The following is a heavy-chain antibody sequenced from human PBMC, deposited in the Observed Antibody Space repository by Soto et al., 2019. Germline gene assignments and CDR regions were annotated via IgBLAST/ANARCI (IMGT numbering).Heavy chain of an antibody. CDR1: GGSFSGYY. D-gene: IGHD5-18*01. CDR2: INHSGST. Sequence: QVQLQQWGAGLLKPSETLSLTCAVYGGSFSGYYWSWIRQPPGKGLEWIGEINHSGSTNYNPSLKSRVTISVDTSKNQFSLKLSSVTAADTAVYYCARVPGMVMRYYYYGMDVWGQGTTVTVSS. J-gene: IGHJ6*02. V-gene: IGHV4-34*01. CDR3: ARVPGMVMRYYYYGMDV.